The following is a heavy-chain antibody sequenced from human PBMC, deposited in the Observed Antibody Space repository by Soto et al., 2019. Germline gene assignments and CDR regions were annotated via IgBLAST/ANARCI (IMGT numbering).Heavy chain of an antibody. Sequence: QVQLVQSGAEVKKPGASVKVSCKASGYTFTSYGISWVRQAPGQGLEWMGWISAYNGNTNYAQKLQGRVTMTTDTSTSTAYRELRSLRSDDTAVYYCARDYDFWSGYYSSGRAYYYYGMDVWGQGTTVTVSS. CDR3: ARDYDFWSGYYSSGRAYYYYGMDV. J-gene: IGHJ6*02. CDR1: GYTFTSYG. V-gene: IGHV1-18*04. CDR2: ISAYNGNT. D-gene: IGHD3-3*01.